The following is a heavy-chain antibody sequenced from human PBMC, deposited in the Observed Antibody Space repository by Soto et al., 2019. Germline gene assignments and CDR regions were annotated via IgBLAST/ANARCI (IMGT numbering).Heavy chain of an antibody. J-gene: IGHJ6*02. Sequence: SETMCLTCSVSGGSIGGGEDYWTWIRQPPGKGLEWIGYISYSGSTHYSPSLKSRVSITVDNSKNTLYLQVNSLRAEDTAVYYCAKGQHCSSTSCYFYYYGMDVWGQGTTVTVS. CDR2: ISYSGST. CDR3: AKGQHCSSTSCYFYYYGMDV. CDR1: GGSIGGGEDY. V-gene: IGHV4-30-4*02. D-gene: IGHD2-2*01.